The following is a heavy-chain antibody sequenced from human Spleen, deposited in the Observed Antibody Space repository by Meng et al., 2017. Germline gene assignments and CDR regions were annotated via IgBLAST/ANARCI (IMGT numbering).Heavy chain of an antibody. D-gene: IGHD4-11*01. CDR1: GGSFSDYY. J-gene: IGHJ4*02. V-gene: IGHV4-34*01. CDR2: INHSGST. Sequence: QVHLPQWGPVLLTPSETLSLPCVVSGGSFSDYYWSSTRQPPGKGLEWIGEINHSGSTNYNPSLESRATISVDTSQNNLSLKLSSVTAADSAVYYCARGPTTMAHDFDYWGQGTLVTVSS. CDR3: ARGPTTMAHDFDY.